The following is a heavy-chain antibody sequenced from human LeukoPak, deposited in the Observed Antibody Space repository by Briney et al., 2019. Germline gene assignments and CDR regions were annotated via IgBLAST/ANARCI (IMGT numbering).Heavy chain of an antibody. J-gene: IGHJ4*02. CDR3: TRRRGGWGEGEFDF. CDR2: NHTSGST. CDR1: GGSISGVY. V-gene: IGHV4-4*09. D-gene: IGHD3-16*01. Sequence: PSETLSLTCTVSGGSISGVYWNWIRQPPRKGLEWVGYNHTSGSTSFNPPLKSRLSFSIDTSKNQVSLRLSSVTATDTAVYYCTRRRGGWGEGEFDFWGQGIPVTVST.